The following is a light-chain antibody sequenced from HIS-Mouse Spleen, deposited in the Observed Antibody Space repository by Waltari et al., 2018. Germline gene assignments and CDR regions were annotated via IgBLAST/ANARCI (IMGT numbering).Light chain of an antibody. V-gene: IGLV1-40*01. Sequence: QSVLTQPPSASGTPGQRVTISCSGSSSNIGAGYDVHWYQQLPGTAPKPLIHGNRNRPSGCPDGFPGSKPGTPASLAITGLPAEDEADYYCQSYDSSLSVWVFGGGTKLTVL. J-gene: IGLJ3*02. CDR2: GNR. CDR3: QSYDSSLSVWV. CDR1: SSNIGAGYD.